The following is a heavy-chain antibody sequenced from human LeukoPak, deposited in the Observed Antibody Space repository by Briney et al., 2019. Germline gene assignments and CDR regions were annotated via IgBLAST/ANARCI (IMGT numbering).Heavy chain of an antibody. J-gene: IGHJ4*02. V-gene: IGHV4-31*03. CDR2: IYYSGST. D-gene: IGHD5-24*01. CDR1: GGSISSGGYY. CDR3: ARATPEMATPFDY. Sequence: PSQTLSLTCTVSGGSISSGGYYWSWIRQHPGKGLEWIGYIYYSGSTYYNPSLKSRVTISVDTSKSQFSLKLSSVTAADTAVYYCARATPEMATPFDYWGQGTLVTVSS.